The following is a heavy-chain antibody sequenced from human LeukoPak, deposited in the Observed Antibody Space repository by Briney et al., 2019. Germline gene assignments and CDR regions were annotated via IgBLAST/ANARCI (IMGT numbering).Heavy chain of an antibody. CDR3: SRENRYCSSTSCSYYYYMDV. Sequence: SETLSLTCTVSGGSISSYYWSWIRQPPGKGLEWIGYIYYSGSTNYNPSLKSRVTISVDTSKNQFSLKLSSVTAADTAVYYCSRENRYCSSTSCSYYYYMDVWGKGTTVTVSS. CDR2: IYYSGST. J-gene: IGHJ6*03. V-gene: IGHV4-59*01. D-gene: IGHD2-2*01. CDR1: GGSISSYY.